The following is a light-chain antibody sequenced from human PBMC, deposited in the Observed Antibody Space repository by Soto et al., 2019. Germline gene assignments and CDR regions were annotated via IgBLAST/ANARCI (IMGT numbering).Light chain of an antibody. CDR3: QSFGV. CDR2: GNS. V-gene: IGLV1-40*01. Sequence: QSVLTQPPSVSGAPGQRVTISCTGSSSNIGAGYDVHWYQQLPGTAPKLLIYGNSNRPSGVPDRFSGSKSGTSASLAITGLQAEDEADYYCQSFGVFGGGTQLTVL. CDR1: SSNIGAGYD. J-gene: IGLJ2*01.